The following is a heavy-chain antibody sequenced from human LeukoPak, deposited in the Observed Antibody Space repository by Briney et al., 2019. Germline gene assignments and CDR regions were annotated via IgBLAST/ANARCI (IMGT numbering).Heavy chain of an antibody. J-gene: IGHJ4*02. D-gene: IGHD3-16*01. V-gene: IGHV3-74*01. CDR2: INEHGTI. CDR3: ARVRGGN. Sequence: GGSLRLSCAASGFTFSSYWMYWVRQAPGKGLVWISNINEHGTITYADFVRGRFTISRDNAKNTQYLQMNSLRVEDTAVYYCARVRGGNWGQGTLVTVSS. CDR1: GFTFSSYW.